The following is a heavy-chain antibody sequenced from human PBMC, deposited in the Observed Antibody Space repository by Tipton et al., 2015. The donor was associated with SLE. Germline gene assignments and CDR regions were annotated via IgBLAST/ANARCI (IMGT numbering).Heavy chain of an antibody. CDR1: GDSISSSPYY. V-gene: IGHV4-39*07. CDR2: LFYSGNA. J-gene: IGHJ6*03. D-gene: IGHD3-3*01. CDR3: ARTYGVWNDDHPTMRSTGMDV. Sequence: TLSLTCTVSGDSISSSPYYWAWIRQPPGKGVEWIGSLFYSGNAYYNPSLESRVTISEDSSQNQVSPKLSSVTAADTAVYYCARTYGVWNDDHPTMRSTGMDVWGKGTTVTVAS.